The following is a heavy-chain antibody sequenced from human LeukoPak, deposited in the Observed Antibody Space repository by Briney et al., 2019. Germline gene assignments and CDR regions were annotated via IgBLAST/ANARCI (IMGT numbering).Heavy chain of an antibody. CDR1: GFTFSSYA. CDR3: ARDLYFQH. CDR2: ISYDGSNK. V-gene: IGHV3-30-3*01. J-gene: IGHJ1*01. Sequence: GRSLRLSCASSGFTFSSYAMHWVRQAPGKGLEWVAVISYDGSNKYYADYVKGRITISRDNSKNTLYLQMNSMRADDTAVYYCARDLYFQHWGQGTLVTVSS.